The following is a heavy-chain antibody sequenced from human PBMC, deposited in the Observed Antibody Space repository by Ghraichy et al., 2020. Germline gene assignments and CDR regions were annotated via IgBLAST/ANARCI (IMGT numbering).Heavy chain of an antibody. Sequence: ASVKVSCKASGYTFTSYGISWVRQAPGQGLEWMGWISAYNGNTNYAQKLQGRVTMTTDTSTSTAYMELRSLRSDDTAVYYCARAGGGCTNGVCFFDYWGQGTLVTVSS. CDR2: ISAYNGNT. CDR1: GYTFTSYG. J-gene: IGHJ4*02. D-gene: IGHD2-8*01. CDR3: ARAGGGCTNGVCFFDY. V-gene: IGHV1-18*04.